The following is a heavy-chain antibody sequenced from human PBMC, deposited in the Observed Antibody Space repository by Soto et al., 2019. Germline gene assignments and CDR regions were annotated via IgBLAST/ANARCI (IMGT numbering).Heavy chain of an antibody. Sequence: PGGSLRLSXAASGFTFSSYGMHWVRQAPGKGLEWVAVISYDGSNKYYADSVKGRFTISRDNSKNTLYLQMNSLRAEDTAVYYCAKDERRGYEVNGMDVWGQGTTVTVS. V-gene: IGHV3-30*18. D-gene: IGHD5-12*01. CDR2: ISYDGSNK. CDR3: AKDERRGYEVNGMDV. CDR1: GFTFSSYG. J-gene: IGHJ6*02.